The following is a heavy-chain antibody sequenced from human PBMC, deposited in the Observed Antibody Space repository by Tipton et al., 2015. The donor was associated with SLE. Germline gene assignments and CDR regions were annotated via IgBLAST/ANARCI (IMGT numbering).Heavy chain of an antibody. Sequence: TLSLTCTVSGYSISSGYYWGWIRQPPGKGLEWIGSIYHSGSTYYNPSLKSRVTISVDTSKNQFSLKLSSVTAADTAVYYCARGALVQGVIPIVLDIWGQGTMVTVSS. J-gene: IGHJ3*02. CDR3: ARGALVQGVIPIVLDI. D-gene: IGHD3-10*01. CDR2: IYHSGST. CDR1: GYSISSGYY. V-gene: IGHV4-38-2*02.